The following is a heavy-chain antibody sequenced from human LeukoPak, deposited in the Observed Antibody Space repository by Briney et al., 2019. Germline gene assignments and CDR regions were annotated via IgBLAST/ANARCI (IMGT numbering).Heavy chain of an antibody. CDR2: INHSGSA. V-gene: IGHV4-34*01. CDR3: ARTHLEWVQLYFDY. CDR1: DGSFSGYY. Sequence: PSETLSLTCAVYDGSFSGYYCSWIRQPPGKGLEWIGEINHSGSANYNPSLKSRVTISVDTSKNHFFLELGSVTAADAAVYYCARTHLEWVQLYFDYWGQGTLVTVSS. D-gene: IGHD5-24*01. J-gene: IGHJ4*02.